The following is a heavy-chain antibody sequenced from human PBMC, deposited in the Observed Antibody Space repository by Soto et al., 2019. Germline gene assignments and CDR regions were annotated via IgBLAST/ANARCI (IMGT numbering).Heavy chain of an antibody. CDR3: AKGRGQNWNFDS. V-gene: IGHV3-23*01. CDR2: ISGSGGTA. CDR1: GFTFSSYA. D-gene: IGHD1-1*01. J-gene: IGHJ5*01. Sequence: EVQLLESGGGSVQPGGSLRLSCAASGFTFSSYAMHWVRRPPGKGLEWVSSISGSGGTAYYADSVKGRFSISRDSLVNTLYLQTNSLRAEDTAVYYCAKGRGQNWNFDSWGQGTLVTVSP.